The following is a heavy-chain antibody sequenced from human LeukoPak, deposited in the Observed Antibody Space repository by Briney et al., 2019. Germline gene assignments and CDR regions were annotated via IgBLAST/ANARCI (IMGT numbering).Heavy chain of an antibody. J-gene: IGHJ4*02. CDR3: ARFSVYEFDS. V-gene: IGHV3-30-3*01. Sequence: GGSLRLSCAASGFTFSSYAMHWVRQAPGKGVERVAVISYDGSNKYYADSVKGGFTISRDNAKNTLYLQMNSLRVDDTAVYYCARFSVYEFDSWGQGTLVTVSS. CDR1: GFTFSSYA. CDR2: ISYDGSNK. D-gene: IGHD5/OR15-5a*01.